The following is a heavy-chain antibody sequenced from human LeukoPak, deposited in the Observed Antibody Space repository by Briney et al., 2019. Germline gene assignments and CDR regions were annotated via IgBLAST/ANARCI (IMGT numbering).Heavy chain of an antibody. Sequence: PGGTQRLSCAASGFSFSNYGMNWVRQAPGKGLEWVASISTSSSYIYYADSVKGRFTISRDNAKNSLYLQINSLRAEDTAVYYCAREMATIGKAFDYWGQGTLVTVSS. CDR2: ISTSSSYI. CDR3: AREMATIGKAFDY. J-gene: IGHJ4*02. V-gene: IGHV3-21*01. CDR1: GFSFSNYG. D-gene: IGHD5-24*01.